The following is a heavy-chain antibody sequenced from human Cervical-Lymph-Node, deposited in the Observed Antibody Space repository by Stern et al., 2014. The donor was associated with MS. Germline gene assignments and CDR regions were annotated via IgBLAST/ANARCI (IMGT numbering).Heavy chain of an antibody. D-gene: IGHD5-18*01. Sequence: VQLVESGGGVVQPGRSLRLSCAASGFTFSTYGMHWVRQAPGKGLEWVAVISYDGSNKFYADSVKGRFTISRDNSKNTLCLQMNSLRGEDTAVYYCAKEGYVAFDYWGQGTLVTVSS. J-gene: IGHJ4*02. CDR2: ISYDGSNK. CDR1: GFTFSTYG. V-gene: IGHV3-30*18. CDR3: AKEGYVAFDY.